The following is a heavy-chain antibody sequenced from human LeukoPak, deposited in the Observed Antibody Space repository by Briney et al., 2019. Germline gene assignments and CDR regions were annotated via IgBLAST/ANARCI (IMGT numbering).Heavy chain of an antibody. CDR2: IYYSGST. V-gene: IGHV4-59*08. J-gene: IGHJ5*02. Sequence: SETLSLTCTVSGGSISSYYWSWIRQPPGKGLEWIGYIYYSGSTNYNPSLKSRVTISVDTSKNQFSLKLSSVTAADTAVYYCARLYGGNRFDPWGQGTLVTVSS. CDR1: GGSISSYY. D-gene: IGHD4-17*01. CDR3: ARLYGGNRFDP.